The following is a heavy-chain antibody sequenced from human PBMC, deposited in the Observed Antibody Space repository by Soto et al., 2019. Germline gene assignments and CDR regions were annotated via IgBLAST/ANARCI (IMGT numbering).Heavy chain of an antibody. CDR1: GYSFTSYS. D-gene: IGHD6-13*01. CDR3: ARDDGSSWPIDY. V-gene: IGHV1-3*01. Sequence: ASVKVSCKASGYSFTSYSMHWVRQAPGQRPEWMGWIIAGNGDPKYSQKFQGRVTFTRDTSASTGYMELSSLRSEDTAVYYCARDDGSSWPIDYWGQGALVTVS. CDR2: IIAGNGDP. J-gene: IGHJ4*02.